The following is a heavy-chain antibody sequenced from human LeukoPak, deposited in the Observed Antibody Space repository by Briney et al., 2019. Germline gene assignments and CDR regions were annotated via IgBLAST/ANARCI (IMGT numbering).Heavy chain of an antibody. J-gene: IGHJ4*02. CDR2: ISSSGSTI. CDR3: ARDTYYYDSSGYHITDY. Sequence: GGSLRLSCAASGFTFSSYEMNWVRQAPGKWLEWVSYISSSGSTIYYADSVKGRFTISRDNAKNSLYLQMNSLRAEDTAVYYCARDTYYYDSSGYHITDYWGQGTLVTVSS. V-gene: IGHV3-48*03. CDR1: GFTFSSYE. D-gene: IGHD3-22*01.